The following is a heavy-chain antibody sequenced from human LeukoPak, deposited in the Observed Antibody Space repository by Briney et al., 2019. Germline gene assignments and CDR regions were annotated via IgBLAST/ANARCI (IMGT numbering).Heavy chain of an antibody. CDR2: INHSGST. Sequence: PSETLSLTCAVYGGSFSGCYWSWIRQPPGKGLEWMGEINHSGSTNYNPSLNSRVTISVDTSKNQFSLKLSSVTAADTAVYYCAREVGVVPTIKPYFGYWGQGTLVTVSS. J-gene: IGHJ4*02. CDR1: GGSFSGCY. CDR3: AREVGVVPTIKPYFGY. D-gene: IGHD2-2*01. V-gene: IGHV4-34*01.